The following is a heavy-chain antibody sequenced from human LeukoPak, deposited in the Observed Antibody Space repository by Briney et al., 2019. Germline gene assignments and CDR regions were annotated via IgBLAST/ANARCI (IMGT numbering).Heavy chain of an antibody. CDR1: GGSFSGYY. CDR2: INHSGST. V-gene: IGHV4-34*01. J-gene: IGHJ4*02. Sequence: SETLSLTCAVYGGSFSGYYWSWIRQPPGKGLEWIGEINHSGSTNYNPSLKSRVTISVDTSKNQFSLKLSSVTAADTAVYYCARGAAPYFDWLYWGQGTLVTVSS. CDR3: ARGAAPYFDWLY. D-gene: IGHD3-9*01.